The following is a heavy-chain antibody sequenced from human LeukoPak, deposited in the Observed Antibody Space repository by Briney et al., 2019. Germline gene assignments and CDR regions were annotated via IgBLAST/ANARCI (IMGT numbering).Heavy chain of an antibody. Sequence: GGSLRLSCAASGFTFSDYYMSWIRQAPGKGLEWVSYISSSDSTIYYADSVKGRFTISRDNAKNSLYLQMNSLRAEDTAVYYCAKATVVTPEDYYYGMDVWGQGTTVTVSS. J-gene: IGHJ6*02. CDR1: GFTFSDYY. V-gene: IGHV3-11*01. D-gene: IGHD4-23*01. CDR3: AKATVVTPEDYYYGMDV. CDR2: ISSSDSTI.